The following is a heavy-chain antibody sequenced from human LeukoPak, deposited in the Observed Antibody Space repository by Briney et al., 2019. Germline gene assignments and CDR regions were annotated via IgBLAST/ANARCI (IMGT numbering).Heavy chain of an antibody. J-gene: IGHJ3*02. D-gene: IGHD3-10*01. CDR3: ARVPWFGRAFDI. CDR1: GFTVSSNY. V-gene: IGHV3-66*01. Sequence: GGSLRLSCAASGFTVSSNYMSWVRQAPGKGLECVSVIYSGGSTYYADSVKGRFTISRDNSKNTLYLQMNSLRAEDTAVYYCARVPWFGRAFDIWGQGTMVTVSS. CDR2: IYSGGST.